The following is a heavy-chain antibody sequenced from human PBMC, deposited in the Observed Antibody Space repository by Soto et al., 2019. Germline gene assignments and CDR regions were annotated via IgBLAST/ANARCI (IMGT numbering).Heavy chain of an antibody. V-gene: IGHV3-11*01. CDR1: GFTFSDYY. J-gene: IGHJ4*02. Sequence: GGSLRLSCAASGFTFSDYYMSWIRQAPGKGLEWVSYISSSGSTIYYADSVKGRFTISRDNAKNSLYLQMNSLRAEDTAVYYCARDYDFWSRSAKPPDYWGQGTLVTVSS. CDR3: ARDYDFWSRSAKPPDY. D-gene: IGHD3-3*01. CDR2: ISSSGSTI.